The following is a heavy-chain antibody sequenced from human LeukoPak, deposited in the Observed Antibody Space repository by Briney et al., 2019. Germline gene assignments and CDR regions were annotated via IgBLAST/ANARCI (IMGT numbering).Heavy chain of an antibody. D-gene: IGHD1-26*01. CDR1: GGSLSSTIYY. J-gene: IGHJ4*02. Sequence: SETLSLTCSVPGGSLSSTIYYWGWIRQPPGKGLQWIGNTLHSGSTQFNPSLRSRVTIFVDTSENHFSLKLSSVTAADAAVYYGGARGGIVDRSGHTGAVVDYWVQETLVSVSS. CDR2: TLHSGST. V-gene: IGHV4-39*02. CDR3: GARGGIVDRSGHTGAVVDY.